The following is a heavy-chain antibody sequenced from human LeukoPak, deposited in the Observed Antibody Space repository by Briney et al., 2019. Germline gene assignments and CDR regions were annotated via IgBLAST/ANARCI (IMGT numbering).Heavy chain of an antibody. CDR3: ARDPGAVTLEH. V-gene: IGHV1-18*01. J-gene: IGHJ4*02. CDR1: GYTFTSYG. Sequence: ASVKVSCKASGYTFTSYGISWVRQVPGQGPEWMGYISAYNGNTNYAQKVRGRVTLTTDTSTSTAYMELRSLRSDDTAVYYCARDPGAVTLEHWGQGTLVTVSS. CDR2: ISAYNGNT. D-gene: IGHD2-15*01.